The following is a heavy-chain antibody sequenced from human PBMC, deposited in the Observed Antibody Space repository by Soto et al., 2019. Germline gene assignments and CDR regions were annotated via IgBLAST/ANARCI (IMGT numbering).Heavy chain of an antibody. J-gene: IGHJ4*02. D-gene: IGHD6-13*01. Sequence: PSETLSLTCTVSGGSISSYYWSWIRQPPGKGLEWIGYIYYSGSTNYNPSLKSRVTISVDTSKNQFSLKLSSVTAADTAVYYCASSPIAAAASGYFDYWGQGTLVTVSS. CDR1: GGSISSYY. CDR3: ASSPIAAAASGYFDY. CDR2: IYYSGST. V-gene: IGHV4-59*08.